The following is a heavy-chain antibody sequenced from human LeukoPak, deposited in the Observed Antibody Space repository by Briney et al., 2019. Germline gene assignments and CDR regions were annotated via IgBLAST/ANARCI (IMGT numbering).Heavy chain of an antibody. CDR2: INANSGTR. J-gene: IGHJ5*01. V-gene: IGHV3-23*01. CDR1: GFAFSFFA. CDR3: AKPISAALAVTADWFAP. Sequence: PGGSLRLSCEASGFAFSFFAMSRLRQAPGKGLEWVSTINANSGTRSYAASVRGRFTISRDNSKNTLYLQLNTLRADDTAVYYCAKPISAALAVTADWFAPWGQGTLVVVSS. D-gene: IGHD2-21*02.